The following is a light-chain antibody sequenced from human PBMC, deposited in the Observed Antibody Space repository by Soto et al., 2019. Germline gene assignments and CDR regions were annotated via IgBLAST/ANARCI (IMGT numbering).Light chain of an antibody. CDR3: QQSYSTAGVT. Sequence: DIQMTQSPSSLSASVGDRVTITCRASQSISSYLNWYQQKPGKAPKLLIYAASSLQSGVPSRFSGSGSGTDFTLTISSLQPEDFATYYCQQSYSTAGVTFGGGTKVEIK. CDR2: AAS. J-gene: IGKJ4*01. V-gene: IGKV1-39*01. CDR1: QSISSY.